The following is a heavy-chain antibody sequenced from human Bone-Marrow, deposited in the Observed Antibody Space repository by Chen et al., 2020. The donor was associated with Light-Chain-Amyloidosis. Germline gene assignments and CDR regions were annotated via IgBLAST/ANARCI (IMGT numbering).Heavy chain of an antibody. CDR1: GDTPTELS. CDR2: SEHEEDKT. Sequence: QVQLVQSGAEVKRPGASVKVSCKVSGDTPTELSVHWVRQPPGKGLEWVGGSEHEEDKTRYSQKFQGRVTMTGDTSTDTAYMELSSLTSDDTAVYCCATRWDAFDIWGQGTLVTVSS. CDR3: ATRWDAFDI. D-gene: IGHD6-13*01. V-gene: IGHV1-24*01. J-gene: IGHJ3*02.